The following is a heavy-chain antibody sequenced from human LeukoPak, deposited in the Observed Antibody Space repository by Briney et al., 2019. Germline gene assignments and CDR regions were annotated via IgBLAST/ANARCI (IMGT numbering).Heavy chain of an antibody. Sequence: GGSLRLSCAASGFTFNTYSMNWVRQAPGKGLEWVSYIDSDSSHIYYAKSVKGRFTISRDNAKNSLYLQMNSLRAEDTAVYYCATPFDYWGQGTLVTVSS. CDR1: GFTFNTYS. V-gene: IGHV3-48*01. CDR2: IDSDSSHI. CDR3: ATPFDY. J-gene: IGHJ4*02.